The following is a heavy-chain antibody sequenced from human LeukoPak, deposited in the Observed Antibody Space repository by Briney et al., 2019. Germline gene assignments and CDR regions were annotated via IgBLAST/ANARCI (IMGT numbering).Heavy chain of an antibody. J-gene: IGHJ5*02. CDR3: ARERGGEYSSSWYYNWFDP. V-gene: IGHV4-38-2*02. D-gene: IGHD6-13*01. CDR1: GYSISSGYY. CDR2: IYHSGNT. Sequence: PSETLSLTCAVSGYSISSGYYWGWIRQPPGKGLGWIGRIYHSGNTYYNPSLKSRVTISVDTSKNQFSLKLSSVTAADTALYYCARERGGEYSSSWYYNWFDPWGQGTLVTVSS.